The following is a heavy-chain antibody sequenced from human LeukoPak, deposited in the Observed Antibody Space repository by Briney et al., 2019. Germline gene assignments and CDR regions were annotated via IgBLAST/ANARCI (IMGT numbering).Heavy chain of an antibody. CDR3: AATYYDFWSGYYYYFDY. CDR2: IYYSGST. CDR1: GGSISSYY. Sequence: SETLSLTCTVSGGSISSYYWSWIRQPPGKGLEWIGFIYYSGSTNYNPSLKSRVTISVDTSKNQFSLKLSSVTAADTAVYYSAATYYDFWSGYYYYFDYWGQGTLVTVSS. J-gene: IGHJ4*02. D-gene: IGHD3-3*01. V-gene: IGHV4-59*01.